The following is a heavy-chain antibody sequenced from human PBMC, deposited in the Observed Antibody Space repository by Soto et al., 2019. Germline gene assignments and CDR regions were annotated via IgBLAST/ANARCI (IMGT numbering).Heavy chain of an antibody. V-gene: IGHV4-34*01. D-gene: IGHD6-19*01. Sequence: QVQLQQWGAGLLKPSETLSLTCAVYGGSFSGYYWSWIRQPPGKGLEWIGEINHSGSTNYNPSLKSRVTISVDTSKNQFSLKLSSVTAADTAVYYCARGTGKQWPYKPMDVWGQGTTVTVSS. CDR3: ARGTGKQWPYKPMDV. CDR1: GGSFSGYY. J-gene: IGHJ6*02. CDR2: INHSGST.